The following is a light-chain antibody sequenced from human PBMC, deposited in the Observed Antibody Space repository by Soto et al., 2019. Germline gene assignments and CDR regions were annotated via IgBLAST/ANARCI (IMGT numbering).Light chain of an antibody. V-gene: IGKV1-39*01. CDR3: QQSYSNPRT. CDR2: AAT. CDR1: QSISSY. Sequence: DIQMTQPPSTLPASVGDRVTITCRASQSISSYLNWYQHKPGKAPNLLIYAATTLQSGVPSRFSGSGSGTDFTLTISSLQPEDFATYYCQQSYSNPRTFGQGTQVEIK. J-gene: IGKJ1*01.